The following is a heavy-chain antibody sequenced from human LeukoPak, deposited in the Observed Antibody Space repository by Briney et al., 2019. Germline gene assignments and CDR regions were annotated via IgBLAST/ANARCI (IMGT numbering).Heavy chain of an antibody. CDR3: ARRYSSSLYVSYFDY. D-gene: IGHD6-13*01. CDR2: IYHSGST. J-gene: IGHJ4*02. V-gene: IGHV4-4*02. CDR1: GGSISSSNW. Sequence: PSETLSLTCAVSGGSISSSNWWSWVRQPPGKGLEWIGEIYHSGSTNYNPSLKSRVTISVDKSKNQFSLKLSSVTAADTAVYYCARRYSSSLYVSYFDYWGQGTLVTVSS.